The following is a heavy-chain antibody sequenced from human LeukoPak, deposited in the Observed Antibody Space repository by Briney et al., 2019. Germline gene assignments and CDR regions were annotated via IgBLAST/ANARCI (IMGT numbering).Heavy chain of an antibody. J-gene: IGHJ4*02. CDR2: INTDGSST. Sequence: GGSLILSCAASGFTFSSYWMHWVRQAPGKGPVWVSRINTDGSSTSYADSVKGRFTISRDNAKNTLYLQMNSLRAEDTAVYYCAITTYSSSWLGYWGQGTLVTVSS. D-gene: IGHD6-6*01. CDR3: AITTYSSSWLGY. V-gene: IGHV3-74*01. CDR1: GFTFSSYW.